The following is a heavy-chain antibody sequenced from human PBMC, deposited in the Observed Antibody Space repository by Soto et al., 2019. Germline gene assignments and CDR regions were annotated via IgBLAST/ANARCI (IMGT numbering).Heavy chain of an antibody. V-gene: IGHV3-33*01. J-gene: IGHJ4*02. Sequence: PGGSLRLSCAASGFTFSSYGMHWVRQAPGKGLEWVAVIWYDGSNKYYADSVKGRFTISRDNSKNTLYLQMNSLRAEDTAVYYCARDLEGYCSSTSCYGYYFDYWGQGTLVTVS. CDR1: GFTFSSYG. CDR2: IWYDGSNK. D-gene: IGHD2-2*01. CDR3: ARDLEGYCSSTSCYGYYFDY.